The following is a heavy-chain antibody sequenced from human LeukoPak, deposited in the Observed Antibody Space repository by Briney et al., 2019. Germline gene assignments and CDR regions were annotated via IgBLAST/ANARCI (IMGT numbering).Heavy chain of an antibody. CDR1: GGSISSYY. Sequence: SETLSLTCTVSGGSISSYYWSWIRQPPGKGLEWIGYIYYSGSTNYNPSLKSRVTMSVDTSKNQFSLKLSSVTAADTAVYYCARDRYGGAAGPKNRFDPWGQGTLVTVSS. CDR2: IYYSGST. D-gene: IGHD6-13*01. J-gene: IGHJ5*02. V-gene: IGHV4-59*12. CDR3: ARDRYGGAAGPKNRFDP.